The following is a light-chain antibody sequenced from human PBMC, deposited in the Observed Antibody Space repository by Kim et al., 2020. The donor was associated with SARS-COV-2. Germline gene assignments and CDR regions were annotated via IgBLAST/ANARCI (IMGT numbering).Light chain of an antibody. V-gene: IGLV3-21*04. CDR1: GIGSKS. Sequence: PGKTTRITCGGTGIGSKSAHWYQQRPGQAPVLVISYDSVRPSGIPERFSGSNSGNTATVTISRVEAGDEADYYCQVWDSSDDHRVVFGGGTQLTVL. CDR3: QVWDSSDDHRVV. J-gene: IGLJ2*01. CDR2: YDS.